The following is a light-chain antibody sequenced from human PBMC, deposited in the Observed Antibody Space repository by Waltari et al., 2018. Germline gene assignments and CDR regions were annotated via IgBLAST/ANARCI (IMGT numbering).Light chain of an antibody. J-gene: IGKJ1*01. Sequence: DIQMTQSPSSLSASVGDRVTITCRASQGISNYLAWYQQKPGKVPKLLIYAASTLQSGVPSRFSGRGSGTDFTLTISSLQPEDVATYYCQKYNSAPPGWTFGQGTKVEIK. CDR2: AAS. V-gene: IGKV1-27*01. CDR3: QKYNSAPPGWT. CDR1: QGISNY.